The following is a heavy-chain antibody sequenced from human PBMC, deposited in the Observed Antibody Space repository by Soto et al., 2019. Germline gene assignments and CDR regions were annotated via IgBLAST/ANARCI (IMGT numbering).Heavy chain of an antibody. CDR3: ARGRILASIHDAFEI. D-gene: IGHD3-9*01. CDR2: ISAYNGKR. CDR1: GYDFTSYG. J-gene: IGHJ3*02. V-gene: IGHV1-18*01. Sequence: QGQLLQSGDEVKKPEASVRVSCRASGYDFTSYGIRWVRQAPGQGLEWVSWISAYNGKRDTAQKFQGRVTMTLDTSTDTAHMERGDLTSADTAVYYCARGRILASIHDAFEIWGQGTMVAVSS.